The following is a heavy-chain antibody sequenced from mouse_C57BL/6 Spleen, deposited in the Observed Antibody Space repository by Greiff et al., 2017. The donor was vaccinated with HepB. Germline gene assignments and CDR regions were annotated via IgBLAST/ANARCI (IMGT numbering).Heavy chain of an antibody. CDR3: AVWLLPHYFDD. J-gene: IGHJ2*01. CDR2: IDPSDSYT. D-gene: IGHD2-3*01. V-gene: IGHV1-50*01. CDR1: GYTFTSYW. Sequence: VQLQQPGAELVKPGASVKLSCKASGYTFTSYWMQWVKQRPGQGLEWIGEIDPSDSYTNYNQKFKGKATLTVDKSSSTAYMQLSSLTSEDSAVYYCAVWLLPHYFDDWGQGTTLTVSS.